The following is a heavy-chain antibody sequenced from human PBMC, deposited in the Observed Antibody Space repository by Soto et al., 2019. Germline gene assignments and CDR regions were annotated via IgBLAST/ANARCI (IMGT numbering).Heavy chain of an antibody. V-gene: IGHV3-21*01. CDR1: GFSFSSYT. CDR2: ITNRGTHT. CDR3: ARVRRGGYIPHY. Sequence: RGSLRLSCAASGFSFSSYTMNWVRQAPGKGLQWVSSITNRGTHTYSADSVKGRFTISRDNDKNSLYLQMNNLRAEDTAIYFCARVRRGGYIPHYWGQGTLVTVSS. D-gene: IGHD5-12*01. J-gene: IGHJ4*02.